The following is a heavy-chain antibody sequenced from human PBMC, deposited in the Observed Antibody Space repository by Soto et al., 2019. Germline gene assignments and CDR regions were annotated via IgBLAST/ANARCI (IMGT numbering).Heavy chain of an antibody. CDR1: GGSFSGYY. J-gene: IGHJ4*02. D-gene: IGHD2-15*01. CDR2: INHSGST. Sequence: QVQLQQWGAGLLKPSETLSLTCAVYGGSFSGYYWSWIRQPPGKGLEWIGEINHSGSTNYNPSLKNRVTISVDTSKNQFSLKLSSVTAADTAVYYCARGYGYCSGGSCPIDYWGQGTLVTVSS. CDR3: ARGYGYCSGGSCPIDY. V-gene: IGHV4-34*01.